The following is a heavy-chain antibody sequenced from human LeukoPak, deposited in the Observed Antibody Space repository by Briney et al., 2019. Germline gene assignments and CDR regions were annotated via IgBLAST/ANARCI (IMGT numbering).Heavy chain of an antibody. CDR1: GGSISSYY. D-gene: IGHD3-10*01. CDR3: ARHLARYGSGSYYPRHYNWFDP. J-gene: IGHJ5*02. Sequence: SETLSLTCTVSGGSISSYYWSWIRQPPGKGLEWIGYIYYSGSTNYNPSLKSRVTISVDTSKNQFSLKLSSVTAADTAVYYCARHLARYGSGSYYPRHYNWFDPWGQGTLVTVSS. V-gene: IGHV4-59*08. CDR2: IYYSGST.